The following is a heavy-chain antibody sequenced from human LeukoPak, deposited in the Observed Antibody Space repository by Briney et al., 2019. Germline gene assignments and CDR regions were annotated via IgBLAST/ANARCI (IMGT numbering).Heavy chain of an antibody. D-gene: IGHD2-21*02. CDR3: AREHIVVVTAIRHDAFDI. V-gene: IGHV3-74*01. CDR1: GFTFSSYW. J-gene: IGHJ3*02. CDR2: INSDGSST. Sequence: GGSLRLSCAASGFTFSSYWMHWVRQAPGKGLVWVSRINSDGSSTSYADSVKGRFTISRDNAKNTLYLQMNSLRAEDTAVYYCAREHIVVVTAIRHDAFDIWGQGTMVTVSS.